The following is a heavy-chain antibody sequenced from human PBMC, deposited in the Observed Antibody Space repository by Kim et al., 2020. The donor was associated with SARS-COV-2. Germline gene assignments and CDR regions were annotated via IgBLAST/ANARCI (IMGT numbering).Heavy chain of an antibody. Sequence: ASVKVSCKASGYTFTSYVMHWVRQAPGQRLEWMGWINTGNGNTKYSQKFQGRVTITRDTSASTAYMELSSLRSEDTAVYYCARSRSIVTGYSEFDYWGQGTLVTVSS. CDR3: ARSRSIVTGYSEFDY. J-gene: IGHJ4*02. V-gene: IGHV1-3*04. CDR2: INTGNGNT. CDR1: GYTFTSYV. D-gene: IGHD3-9*01.